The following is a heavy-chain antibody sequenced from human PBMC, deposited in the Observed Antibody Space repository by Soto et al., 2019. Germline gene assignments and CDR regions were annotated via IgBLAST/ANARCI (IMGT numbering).Heavy chain of an antibody. CDR2: ISYDGSNK. CDR3: AKFISGAAGDFDY. Sequence: QVQLVESGGGVVQPGRSLRLSCAASGFTFSSYGMHWVRQAPGKGLEWVAVISYDGSNKSYADSVKDRFTISRDNSKNTLHLQMNSLRAEDTAVYYCAKFISGAAGDFDYWGQGTLVTVSS. V-gene: IGHV3-30*18. D-gene: IGHD3-10*01. CDR1: GFTFSSYG. J-gene: IGHJ4*02.